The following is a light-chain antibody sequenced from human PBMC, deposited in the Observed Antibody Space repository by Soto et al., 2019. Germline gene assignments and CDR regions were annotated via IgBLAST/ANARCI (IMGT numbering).Light chain of an antibody. Sequence: DIWMTQSPDSLAVSLGERATINCKSSQSVLYSSNNKTYFAWYQQNPGQPPTLRISWASTRESGVPDRFSGSGSGTDFTITIRSLKDENGDVYYCQKYDSTPATFGGGTKVEIK. CDR3: QKYDSTPAT. CDR2: WAS. V-gene: IGKV4-1*01. J-gene: IGKJ4*01. CDR1: QSVLYSSNNKTY.